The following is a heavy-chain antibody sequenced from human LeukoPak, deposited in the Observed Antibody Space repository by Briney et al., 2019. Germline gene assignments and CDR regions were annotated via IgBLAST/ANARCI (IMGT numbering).Heavy chain of an antibody. D-gene: IGHD2-15*01. CDR2: ISGHNDDT. CDR3: ARAGYCSGGSCYPYYYYYYMDV. Sequence: ASVKVSCKASGYTFTSYAISWVRQAPGQRLEWMGWISGHNDDTNYAQRLQGRVTMTTDTSTSTAYMELRSLRSDDTAVYYCARAGYCSGGSCYPYYYYYYMDVRGKGTTVTVSS. V-gene: IGHV1-18*01. J-gene: IGHJ6*03. CDR1: GYTFTSYA.